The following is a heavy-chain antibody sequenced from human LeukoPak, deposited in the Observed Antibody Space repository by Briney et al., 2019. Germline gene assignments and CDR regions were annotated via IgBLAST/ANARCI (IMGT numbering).Heavy chain of an antibody. CDR2: ISSSSSYI. Sequence: GGSLRLSCAASGFTVSSYSMNWVRQAPGKGLEWVSSISSSSSYIYYADSVKGRFTISRDNAKNSLYLQMNSLRAEDTAVYYCARDHRGPAAMSFQHWGQGTLVTVSS. J-gene: IGHJ1*01. CDR1: GFTVSSYS. D-gene: IGHD2-2*01. V-gene: IGHV3-21*01. CDR3: ARDHRGPAAMSFQH.